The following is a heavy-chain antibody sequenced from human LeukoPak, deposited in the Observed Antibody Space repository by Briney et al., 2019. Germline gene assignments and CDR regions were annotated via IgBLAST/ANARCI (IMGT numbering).Heavy chain of an antibody. CDR1: GGSISSYY. V-gene: IGHV4-59*01. D-gene: IGHD6-13*01. Sequence: SETLSLTCTVSGGSISSYYWSWIRQPPGKGLEWIGYIYYSGSTNYNPSLKSRVTISVDTSKNQFSLKLSSVTAADTAVYYCARDVGIAAVEHWGQGTLVTVSS. CDR2: IYYSGST. CDR3: ARDVGIAAVEH. J-gene: IGHJ1*01.